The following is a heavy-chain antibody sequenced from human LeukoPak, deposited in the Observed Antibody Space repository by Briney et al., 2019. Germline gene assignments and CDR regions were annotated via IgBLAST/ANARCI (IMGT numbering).Heavy chain of an antibody. CDR2: IIPIFGTA. V-gene: IGHV1-69*05. Sequence: ASVKVSCKASGGTSSSYAISWVRQAPGQGLEWMGRIIPIFGTANYAQKFQGRVTITTDESTSTAYMELSSLRSEDTAVYYCARGRNFNYYDSSNYMDVWGKGTTVTVSS. CDR1: GGTSSSYA. J-gene: IGHJ6*03. D-gene: IGHD3-22*01. CDR3: ARGRNFNYYDSSNYMDV.